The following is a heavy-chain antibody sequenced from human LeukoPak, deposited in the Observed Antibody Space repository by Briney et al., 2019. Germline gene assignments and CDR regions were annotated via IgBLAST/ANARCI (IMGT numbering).Heavy chain of an antibody. D-gene: IGHD4-23*01. CDR2: IGTDGSST. CDR3: ARDKYGGNSNAFDI. CDR1: GFTFSNYW. J-gene: IGHJ3*02. V-gene: IGHV3-74*01. Sequence: GGSLRLSCAASGFTFSNYWMHWVRQVPRKELMWVSRIGTDGSSTTYADYVKGRFTISRDNAKNTLYLQMNSLRAEDTAVYYCARDKYGGNSNAFDIWGQGTLVTVSS.